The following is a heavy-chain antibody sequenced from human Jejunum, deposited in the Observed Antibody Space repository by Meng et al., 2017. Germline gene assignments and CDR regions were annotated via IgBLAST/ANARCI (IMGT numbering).Heavy chain of an antibody. V-gene: IGHV4-4*02. Sequence: QESGPGLVSPSVTLSLICAVSGGSITGTNWWTWVRQAPGTGLVWIGEIYHSGTTNYNPSLKSRVAISAATSKNQFSLNLYSLSAADTAVYYCATRTRDSFDYWGQGSLVTVSS. J-gene: IGHJ4*02. CDR1: GGSITGTNW. CDR2: IYHSGTT. D-gene: IGHD1-7*01. CDR3: ATRTRDSFDY.